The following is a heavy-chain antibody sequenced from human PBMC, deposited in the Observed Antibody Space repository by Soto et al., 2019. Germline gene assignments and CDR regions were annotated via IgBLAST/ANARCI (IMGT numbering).Heavy chain of an antibody. CDR1: GFTFGSYA. D-gene: IGHD1-26*01. V-gene: IGHV3-33*01. CDR2: IWYDGSTN. J-gene: IGHJ4*02. CDR3: ARGGFRNASGFDS. Sequence: GGSLRLSCAASGFTFGSYAIHWVRQAPGKGLDWVKIIWYDGSTNHYADSVRGRFTISRDNSKNTAYLQMNSLRVEDTAVYYCARGGFRNASGFDSWGRGTPVNVSS.